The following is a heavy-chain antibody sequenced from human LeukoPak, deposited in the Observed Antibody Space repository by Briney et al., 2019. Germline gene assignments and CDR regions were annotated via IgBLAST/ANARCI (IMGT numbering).Heavy chain of an antibody. CDR2: INHSGST. CDR1: GGSFSGYY. J-gene: IGHJ5*02. D-gene: IGHD3-10*01. Sequence: PSETLSLTCAVYGGSFSGYYWSWIRQPPGKGLEWIGEINHSGSTNYNPSLKSRVTISVDTSKNQFSLKLSSVTAADTAVYYCARDHLTRITMVRGVKNWFDPWGQGTLATVSS. V-gene: IGHV4-34*01. CDR3: ARDHLTRITMVRGVKNWFDP.